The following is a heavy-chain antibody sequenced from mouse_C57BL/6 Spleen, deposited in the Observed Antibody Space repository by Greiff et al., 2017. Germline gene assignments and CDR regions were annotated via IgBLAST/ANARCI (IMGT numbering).Heavy chain of an antibody. CDR3: ARSEESYGYDGTSWFAY. CDR1: GYAFSSSW. J-gene: IGHJ3*01. D-gene: IGHD2-2*01. Sequence: VKLQQSGPELVKPGASVEISCKASGYAFSSSWMNWVKQRPGKGLEWIGRIYPGDGDTNYNGKFKGKATLTADKTSSTAYMQLSSLTSEDSAVYFCARSEESYGYDGTSWFAYWGQGTLVTVSA. V-gene: IGHV1-82*01. CDR2: IYPGDGDT.